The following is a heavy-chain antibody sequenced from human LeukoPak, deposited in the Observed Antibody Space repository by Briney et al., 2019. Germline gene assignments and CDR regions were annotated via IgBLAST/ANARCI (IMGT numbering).Heavy chain of an antibody. D-gene: IGHD3-22*01. CDR1: GGSISSSSYY. Sequence: NPSETLSLTCTVSGGSISSSSYYWGWIRQPPGKGLEWIGSIYYSGSTYYNPSLKSRVTISVDTSKNQFSLKLSSVTAADTAVYYCARGSYYYDSSGYYELDYWGQGTLVTVSS. CDR2: IYYSGST. J-gene: IGHJ4*02. V-gene: IGHV4-39*07. CDR3: ARGSYYYDSSGYYELDY.